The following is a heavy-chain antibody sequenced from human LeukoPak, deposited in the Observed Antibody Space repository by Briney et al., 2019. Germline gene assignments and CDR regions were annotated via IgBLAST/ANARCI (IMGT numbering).Heavy chain of an antibody. J-gene: IGHJ5*02. CDR2: IYPGDSDT. D-gene: IGHD3-22*01. V-gene: IGHV5-51*01. CDR1: GYSFTSYW. CDR3: ARRAPYYYDSSGYYHVNWFDP. Sequence: GESLKISRKGSGYSFTSYWIGWVRQMPGKGLEWMGIIYPGDSDTRYSPSFQGQVTISADKSISTAYLQWSSLKASDTAMYYYARRAPYYYDSSGYYHVNWFDPWGQGTLVTVSS.